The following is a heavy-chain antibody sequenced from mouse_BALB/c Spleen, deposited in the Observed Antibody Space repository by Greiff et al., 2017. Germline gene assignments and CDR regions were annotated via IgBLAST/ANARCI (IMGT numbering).Heavy chain of an antibody. CDR3: ARGITTAPDWYLDV. J-gene: IGHJ1*01. D-gene: IGHD1-2*01. V-gene: IGHV2-9*02. CDR2: IWAGGST. CDR1: GFSLTSYG. Sequence: VQLQESGPGLVAPSQSLSITCTVSGFSLTSYGVHWVRQPPGKGLEWLGVIWAGGSTNYNSALMSRLSISKDNSKSQVFLKMNSLQTDDTAMYYCARGITTAPDWYLDVWGAGTTVTVSS.